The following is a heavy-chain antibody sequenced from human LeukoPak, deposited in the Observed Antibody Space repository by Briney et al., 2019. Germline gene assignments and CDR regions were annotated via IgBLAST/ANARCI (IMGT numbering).Heavy chain of an antibody. Sequence: ASVKVSCKASGYTFTSYDINWVRQATGQGLEWMGWMNPNSGNRGYAQKFQGRVTMTRNTSISTAYMELSSLRSEDTAVYYCAIRKRLRFLEWLKTDDRYNWFDPWGQGTLVTVSS. CDR1: GYTFTSYD. CDR2: MNPNSGNR. D-gene: IGHD3-3*01. J-gene: IGHJ5*02. V-gene: IGHV1-8*01. CDR3: AIRKRLRFLEWLKTDDRYNWFDP.